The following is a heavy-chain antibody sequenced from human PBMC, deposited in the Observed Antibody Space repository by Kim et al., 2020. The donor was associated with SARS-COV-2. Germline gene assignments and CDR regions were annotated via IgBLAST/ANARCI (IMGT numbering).Heavy chain of an antibody. CDR1: GFTFSSYW. D-gene: IGHD3-10*01. CDR2: IKQDGSEK. J-gene: IGHJ5*02. V-gene: IGHV3-7*03. Sequence: GGSLRLSCAASGFTFSSYWMSWVRQAPGKGLEWVANIKQDGSEKYYVDSVKGRFTISRDNAKNSLYLQMNSLRAEDTAVYYCARDQLLWFGELLPSDWFDPWGQGTLVTVSS. CDR3: ARDQLLWFGELLPSDWFDP.